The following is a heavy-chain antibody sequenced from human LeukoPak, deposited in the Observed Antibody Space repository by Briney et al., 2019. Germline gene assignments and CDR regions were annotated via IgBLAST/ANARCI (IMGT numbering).Heavy chain of an antibody. CDR1: GFTFSSYE. D-gene: IGHD3-10*01. CDR2: ISSSGSTI. CDR3: AVYGSGLFP. Sequence: GGSLRLSCAASGFTFSSYEMNWVRQAPGKGLEWVSYISSSGSTIYYADSVKGRFTISRDNSKNSLFLHMNSLRAEDTAVYYCAVYGSGLFPWGKGTTVTISS. J-gene: IGHJ6*04. V-gene: IGHV3-48*03.